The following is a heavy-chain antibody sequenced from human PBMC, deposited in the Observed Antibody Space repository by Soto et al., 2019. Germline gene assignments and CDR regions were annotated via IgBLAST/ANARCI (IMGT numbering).Heavy chain of an antibody. J-gene: IGHJ4*02. CDR3: ARLEGLATISYYFDF. CDR2: IYYSGNT. Sequence: SETLSLTCTVSGGSISSGDYYWSWIRQPPGKGLEWIGSIYYSGNTYYKPSLQTRVTISLDKSRSQFSLKLNSVTAADSAVYLCARLEGLATISYYFDFWGPGALVTVSS. V-gene: IGHV4-30-4*01. CDR1: GGSISSGDYY. D-gene: IGHD3-9*01.